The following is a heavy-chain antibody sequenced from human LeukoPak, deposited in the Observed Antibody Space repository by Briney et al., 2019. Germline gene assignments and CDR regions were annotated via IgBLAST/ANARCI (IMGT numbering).Heavy chain of an antibody. Sequence: ASVKVSCKASGYTFTSYGISWVRQAPGQGLEWMGWISAYNGNTNYAQKLQGRVTMTTDTSTSTAYMELRSLRSDDTAVYYCALDDPPQESGSYGLDYWGQGTLVTVSS. CDR1: GYTFTSYG. CDR3: ALDDPPQESGSYGLDY. D-gene: IGHD1-26*01. V-gene: IGHV1-18*01. CDR2: ISAYNGNT. J-gene: IGHJ4*02.